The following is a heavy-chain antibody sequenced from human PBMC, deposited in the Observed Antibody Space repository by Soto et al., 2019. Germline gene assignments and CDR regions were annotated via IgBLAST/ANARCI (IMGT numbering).Heavy chain of an antibody. D-gene: IGHD4-17*01. CDR1: GFTFSDYY. J-gene: IGHJ4*02. CDR2: VSGSGGNI. Sequence: PGGSLRLSCAASGFTFSDYYMSWIRQAPGKGLEWLSYVSGSGGNIFYADAVKGRFTISRDNAKNSLFLQMNSLRADDTAVYYCARFYYGADYWGQGTLVTVSS. V-gene: IGHV3-11*01. CDR3: ARFYYGADY.